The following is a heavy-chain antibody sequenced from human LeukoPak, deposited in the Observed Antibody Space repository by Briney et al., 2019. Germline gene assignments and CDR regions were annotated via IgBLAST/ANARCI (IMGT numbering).Heavy chain of an antibody. V-gene: IGHV3-7*01. CDR3: ARGGSRDSPSNWFDP. J-gene: IGHJ5*02. CDR1: GFTFSSYW. CDR2: IKQGGSEK. D-gene: IGHD2-21*02. Sequence: GGSLRLSCAASGFTFSSYWMSWVRQAPGEGLEWVAKIKQGGSEKYYVDSVKGRFTISRDNAKNSLYLQMNSLRAEDTAVYYCARGGSRDSPSNWFDPWGQGTLVTVSS.